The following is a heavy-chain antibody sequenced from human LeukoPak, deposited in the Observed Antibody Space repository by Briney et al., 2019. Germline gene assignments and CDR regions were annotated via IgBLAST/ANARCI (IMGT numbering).Heavy chain of an antibody. J-gene: IGHJ4*02. Sequence: GGSLRLSCAASGFTFSSYAMHWVRQAPGKGLEWVAVISYDGSNKYYADSVKGRFTISRDNSKNTLYLQMNSLRAEDTAVYYCAKDRYYYDSSGYPKLPDYWGQGTLVTVSS. CDR2: ISYDGSNK. D-gene: IGHD3-22*01. V-gene: IGHV3-30*04. CDR1: GFTFSSYA. CDR3: AKDRYYYDSSGYPKLPDY.